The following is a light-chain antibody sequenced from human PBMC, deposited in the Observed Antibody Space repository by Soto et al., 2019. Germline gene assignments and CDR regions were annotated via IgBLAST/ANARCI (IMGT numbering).Light chain of an antibody. CDR3: QQRSNWPWT. Sequence: EIVLTQSPATLSLSPGERATLSCRASQTVSSSLAWHQQKPGQAPRLLIYDASNRATGIPARFSGSGSGTDFTLTITSLEPEDFAIYYCQQRSNWPWTFGHGTKVEIK. CDR1: QTVSSS. J-gene: IGKJ1*01. V-gene: IGKV3-11*01. CDR2: DAS.